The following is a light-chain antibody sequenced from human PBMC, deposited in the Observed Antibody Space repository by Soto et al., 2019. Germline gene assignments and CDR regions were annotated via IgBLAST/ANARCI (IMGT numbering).Light chain of an antibody. CDR2: DTS. CDR3: QQRSDWPVT. CDR1: QSISKY. Sequence: EIVLTQSPATLSLSPGEGATLSCRASQSISKYFVWYQQKPGQAPRVLIYDTSNRATGIPARFSGTGSGTDFTLTISSLEPEEFAVYYCQQRSDWPVTFGPGTKVDIK. V-gene: IGKV3-11*01. J-gene: IGKJ3*01.